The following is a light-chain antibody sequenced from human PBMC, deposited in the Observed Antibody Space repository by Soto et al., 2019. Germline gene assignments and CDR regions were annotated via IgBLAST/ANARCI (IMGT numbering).Light chain of an antibody. CDR1: SSNIGAGYD. CDR3: QSYDSSLSVV. J-gene: IGLJ2*01. CDR2: GNS. V-gene: IGLV1-40*01. Sequence: QSVRTQPPSVSGAPGQRVTSSCTGSSSNIGAGYDVHWYQQLPGTAPKLLIYGNSNRPSGVPDRFSGSKSGTSASLAITGLQAEDEADYYCQSYDSSLSVVFGGETKVTVL.